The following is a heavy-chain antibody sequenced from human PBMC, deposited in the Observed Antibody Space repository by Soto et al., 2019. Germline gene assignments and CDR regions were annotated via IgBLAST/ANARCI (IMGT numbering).Heavy chain of an antibody. Sequence: SVKVACKASGGTFSRYAISWVRQAPGQALEWMGGIIPISGTANYAQKFQGRVTITADESTSTAYMELSSLRSEDTAVYYCARSQGSSTSLEIYYYYYYGMDVWGQGTTVTVSS. V-gene: IGHV1-69*13. CDR3: ARSQGSSTSLEIYYYYYYGMDV. CDR2: IIPISGTA. D-gene: IGHD2-2*01. CDR1: GGTFSRYA. J-gene: IGHJ6*02.